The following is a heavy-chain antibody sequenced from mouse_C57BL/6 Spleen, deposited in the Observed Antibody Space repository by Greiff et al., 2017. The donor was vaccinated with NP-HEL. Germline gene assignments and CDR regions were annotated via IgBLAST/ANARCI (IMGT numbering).Heavy chain of an antibody. D-gene: IGHD2-2*01. CDR3: ARRYGYDVHCYFDV. V-gene: IGHV1-61*01. CDR2: IYPSDSET. J-gene: IGHJ1*03. Sequence: QVQLQQPGAELVRPGSSVKLSCKASGYTFTSYWMDWVKQRPGQGLEWIGNIYPSDSETHYNQKFKDKATMTVDKSSSTAYMQLSSLTSEDSAVSYCARRYGYDVHCYFDVWGTGTTVTVSS. CDR1: GYTFTSYW.